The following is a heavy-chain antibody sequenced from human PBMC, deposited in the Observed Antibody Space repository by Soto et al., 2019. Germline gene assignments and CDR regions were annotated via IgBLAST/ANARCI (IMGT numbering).Heavy chain of an antibody. CDR1: GGSFSGYY. CDR3: ARAPAARPPNQLLYYYYYGMDV. CDR2: INHSGST. V-gene: IGHV4-34*01. D-gene: IGHD6-6*01. Sequence: SLTCAVYGGSFSGYYWSRIRQPPGKGLEWIGEINHSGSTNYNPSLKSRVTISVDTSKNQFSLKLSSVTAADTAVYYCARAPAARPPNQLLYYYYYGMDVWGQGTTVTVSS. J-gene: IGHJ6*02.